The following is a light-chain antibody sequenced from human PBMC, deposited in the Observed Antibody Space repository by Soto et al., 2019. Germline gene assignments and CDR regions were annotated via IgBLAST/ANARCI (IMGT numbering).Light chain of an antibody. CDR3: VAWDDSLNAVV. CDR2: TNH. Sequence: QSVLTQPPSVSGTPGQKVSISCSGSASNLGGNPVNWYQHLPGAAPKLLIYTNHQRPSGVPDRFSGSNSGTSASLAISGLRSEDEADFYCVAWDDSLNAVVFGGGTKVTVL. CDR1: ASNLGGNP. V-gene: IGLV1-44*01. J-gene: IGLJ2*01.